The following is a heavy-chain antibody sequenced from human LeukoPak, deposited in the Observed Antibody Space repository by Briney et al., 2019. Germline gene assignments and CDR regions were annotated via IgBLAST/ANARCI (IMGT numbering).Heavy chain of an antibody. CDR1: GGSISSSSYY. CDR2: IYYSGST. Sequence: SETLSLTCTVSGGSISSSSYYWGWIRQPPGKGLEWIGSIYYSGSTYYNPSLKSRVTISVDTSKNQFSLKLSSVTAADTAVYYCARTLRYGDYNLIDYWGQGTLVTVSS. J-gene: IGHJ4*02. D-gene: IGHD4-17*01. CDR3: ARTLRYGDYNLIDY. V-gene: IGHV4-39*07.